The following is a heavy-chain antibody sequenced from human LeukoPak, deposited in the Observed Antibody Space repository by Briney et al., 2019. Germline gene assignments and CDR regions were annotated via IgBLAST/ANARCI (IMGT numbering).Heavy chain of an antibody. J-gene: IGHJ4*02. D-gene: IGHD6-13*01. CDR1: GFVFTNYW. CDR3: ARDYRSSWYV. V-gene: IGHV3-7*03. Sequence: PGGSLRLSCAASGFVFTNYWMSWIRQAPGKGLEWVANINQDGSEKHYVDSVEGRFTVSRDNARNSLLLQMNSLRAEDTSVYYCARDYRSSWYVRGQGTLVTVSS. CDR2: INQDGSEK.